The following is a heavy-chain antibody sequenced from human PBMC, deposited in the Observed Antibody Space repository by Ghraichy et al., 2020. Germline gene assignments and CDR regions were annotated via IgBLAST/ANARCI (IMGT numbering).Heavy chain of an antibody. V-gene: IGHV4-34*01. CDR3: ARVWRYSWGKEWKYYFDY. CDR2: INHSGST. J-gene: IGHJ4*02. Sequence: SKTLSLTCAVYGGSFSGYYWSWIRQPPGKGLEWIGEINHSGSTNYNPSLKSRVTISVDTSKNQFSLKLSSVTAADTAVYYCARVWRYSWGKEWKYYFDYWGQGTLVTVSS. D-gene: IGHD5-18*01. CDR1: GGSFSGYY.